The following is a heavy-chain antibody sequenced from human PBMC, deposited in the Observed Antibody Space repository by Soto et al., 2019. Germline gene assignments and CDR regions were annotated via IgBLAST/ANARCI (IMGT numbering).Heavy chain of an antibody. Sequence: QVHLVQSASEAKKPGASVKLSCTAAGYTFTTYGFSWLRQAPGQGLEWMGWISGHNGKTKYAQSFQGRITMTTDTSTRTAYMELRSLRSDDTAVYYCARDRGYLHDSTGYEDHWGQGALVTVSS. J-gene: IGHJ4*02. D-gene: IGHD3-9*01. CDR2: ISGHNGKT. CDR3: ARDRGYLHDSTGYEDH. V-gene: IGHV1-18*04. CDR1: GYTFTTYG.